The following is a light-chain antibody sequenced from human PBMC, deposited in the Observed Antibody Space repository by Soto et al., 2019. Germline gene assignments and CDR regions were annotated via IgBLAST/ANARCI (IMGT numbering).Light chain of an antibody. CDR1: SNDVGGYNY. CDR3: CSYAGSSTWV. Sequence: QSVLTQPRSVSGSPGQSVTISCTGTSNDVGGYNYVSWYQQHPGKAPKLLISDVNKRPSGVPDRFSGSKSGNTASLIISGLQAEDEADYYCCSYAGSSTWVFGGGTNETVL. J-gene: IGLJ3*02. CDR2: DVN. V-gene: IGLV2-11*01.